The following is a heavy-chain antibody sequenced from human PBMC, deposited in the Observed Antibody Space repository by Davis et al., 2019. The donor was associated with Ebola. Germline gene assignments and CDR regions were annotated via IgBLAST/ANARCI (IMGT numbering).Heavy chain of an antibody. V-gene: IGHV5-51*01. J-gene: IGHJ6*02. CDR2: IFTGDSDT. CDR3: ARLSSNSWFYGMDV. CDR1: GYDFSDYW. D-gene: IGHD6-13*01. Sequence: GESLKISCKGSGYDFSDYWIGWVRQMPGKGLEWMGIIFTGDSDTRYGPSFRGQVTISVDKSITTAYLQWSSLKASDTAMYYCARLSSNSWFYGMDVWGQGTTVTVSS.